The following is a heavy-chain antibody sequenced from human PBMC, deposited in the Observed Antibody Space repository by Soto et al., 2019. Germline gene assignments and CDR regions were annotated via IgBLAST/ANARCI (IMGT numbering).Heavy chain of an antibody. J-gene: IGHJ4*02. CDR1: GYTFTSYY. CDR2: INPSGGST. D-gene: IGHD2-21*02. CDR3: ATQKGPAYCGGDCPVDY. Sequence: QVQLVQSGAEVKKPGASVKVSCKASGYTFTSYYMHWVRQAPGQGLEWMGIINPSGGSTSYAQKLQGRVTMTRXXSXSXXYMELSSLRSEDTAVYYCATQKGPAYCGGDCPVDYWGQGTLVTVSS. V-gene: IGHV1-46*03.